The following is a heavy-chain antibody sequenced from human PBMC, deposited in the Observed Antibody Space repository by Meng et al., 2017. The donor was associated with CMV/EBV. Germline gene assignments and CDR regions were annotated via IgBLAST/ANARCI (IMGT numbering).Heavy chain of an antibody. V-gene: IGHV4-61*01. CDR2: AYYNGGT. Sequence: GGSVSSGSYCWTWTRQPPGKGLEWIGYAYYNGGTNYSPSLKSRVTILIDASKNQFSLELTSVTAADTAVYYCARGHDFWSGYYLFDPWGQGTLVTVSS. CDR1: GGSVSSGSYC. CDR3: ARGHDFWSGYYLFDP. D-gene: IGHD3-3*01. J-gene: IGHJ5*02.